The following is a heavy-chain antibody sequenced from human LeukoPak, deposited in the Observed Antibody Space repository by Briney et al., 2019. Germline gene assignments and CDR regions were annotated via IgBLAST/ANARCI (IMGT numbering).Heavy chain of an antibody. D-gene: IGHD3-22*01. Sequence: SETLSLTCAVYGGSFSGYYWSWIRQPPGKGLEWIGEINHSGSTNYNPSLKSRVTISVDTSKNQFSLKLSSVTAADTAVYYCASGDYDSSGDEYFQHWGQGTLDSVSS. V-gene: IGHV4-34*01. CDR2: INHSGST. CDR3: ASGDYDSSGDEYFQH. CDR1: GGSFSGYY. J-gene: IGHJ1*01.